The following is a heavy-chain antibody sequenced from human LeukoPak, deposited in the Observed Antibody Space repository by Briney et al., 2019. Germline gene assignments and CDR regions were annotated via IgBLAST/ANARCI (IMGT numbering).Heavy chain of an antibody. D-gene: IGHD3-22*01. V-gene: IGHV1-69*04. Sequence: SVKVSCKASGGTFSSYAVSWVRQAPGQGLEWMGRIIPILGIANYAQKFQGRVTITADKSTSTAYMELSSLRSEDTAVYYCARAPYDSSGYYAWYFDYWGQGTLVTVSS. CDR2: IIPILGIA. CDR1: GGTFSSYA. CDR3: ARAPYDSSGYYAWYFDY. J-gene: IGHJ4*02.